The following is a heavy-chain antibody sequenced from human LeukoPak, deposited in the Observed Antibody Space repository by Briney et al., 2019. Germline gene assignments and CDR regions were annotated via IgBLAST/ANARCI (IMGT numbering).Heavy chain of an antibody. CDR2: ISGSGDNT. CDR1: GFTFSSYA. D-gene: IGHD3-22*01. J-gene: IGHJ4*02. Sequence: GGSLRLSCAASGFTFSSYAMSWVRQAPGKGLEWVSGISGSGDNTYYADSVKGRFTISRDNSKNTLYVQVNSLGTEDTAAYYCAKGSYYDSSGSFYFDDWGQGTLVTVSS. CDR3: AKGSYYDSSGSFYFDD. V-gene: IGHV3-23*01.